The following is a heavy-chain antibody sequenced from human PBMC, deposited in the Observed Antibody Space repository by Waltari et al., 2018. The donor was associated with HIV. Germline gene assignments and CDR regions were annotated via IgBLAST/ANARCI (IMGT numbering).Heavy chain of an antibody. CDR3: ARGGAGSSWYAY. Sequence: QVQLVQSGAEVKKPGSSVKVSCKASGGTFSSYAISWVRQAPGQGLEWMGRIIPILGIANYAQKFQGRVTITADKSTSTAYMELSSLRSEDTAVYYCARGGAGSSWYAYWGQGTLVTVSS. V-gene: IGHV1-69*04. CDR1: GGTFSSYA. J-gene: IGHJ4*02. CDR2: IIPILGIA. D-gene: IGHD6-13*01.